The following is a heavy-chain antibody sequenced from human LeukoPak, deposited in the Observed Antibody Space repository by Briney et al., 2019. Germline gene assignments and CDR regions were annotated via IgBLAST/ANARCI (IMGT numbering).Heavy chain of an antibody. CDR3: ARDVVAGHHTNWFDP. Sequence: ASVKVSCKASGYTFTSYGISWVRQAPGQGLEWMGWISAYNDNTNYAQKLQGRVTMTTDTSTSTAYMELRSLRSDDTAVYYCARDVVAGHHTNWFDPWGQGTLVTVSS. CDR1: GYTFTSYG. CDR2: ISAYNDNT. D-gene: IGHD6-19*01. V-gene: IGHV1-18*01. J-gene: IGHJ5*02.